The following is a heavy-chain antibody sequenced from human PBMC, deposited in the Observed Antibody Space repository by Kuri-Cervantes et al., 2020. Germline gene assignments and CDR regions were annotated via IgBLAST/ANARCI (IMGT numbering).Heavy chain of an antibody. CDR3: VRHHLVVVPAAIPRYYGMDV. CDR2: IYYSGST. J-gene: IGHJ6*02. V-gene: IGHV4-39*01. Sequence: GSLRLSCTVSGGSISSSSYYWGWIRQPPGKGLEWIGSIYYSGSTYYNPSLKSRVTISVDTSKNQFSLKLSSVTAADTAVYYCVRHHLVVVPAAIPRYYGMDVWGQGTTVTVSS. D-gene: IGHD2-2*02. CDR1: GGSISSSSYY.